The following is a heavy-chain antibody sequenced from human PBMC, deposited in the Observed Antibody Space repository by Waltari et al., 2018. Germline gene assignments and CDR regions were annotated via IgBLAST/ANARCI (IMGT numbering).Heavy chain of an antibody. V-gene: IGHV3-43D*03. D-gene: IGHD1-26*01. Sequence: EVQLVESGGVVVQPGGSLRLSCAASGFTFDDYAMHWVRPAPGKGLEWVSLISWDGGSTYYADSVKGRFTISRDNSKNSLYLQMNSLRAEDTALYYCAKDIHGGSPEYFDYWGQGTLVTVSS. CDR3: AKDIHGGSPEYFDY. J-gene: IGHJ4*02. CDR1: GFTFDDYA. CDR2: ISWDGGST.